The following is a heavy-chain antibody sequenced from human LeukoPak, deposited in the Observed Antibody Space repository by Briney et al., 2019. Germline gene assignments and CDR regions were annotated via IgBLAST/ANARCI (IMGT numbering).Heavy chain of an antibody. D-gene: IGHD3-9*01. Sequence: PSETLSLTCAVSGVSISSSNYWSWVRQAPGKGLEWIGAIFYRGDTDYSPSLKSRIIISVDRSKNEVSLKLDSVTAADTAVYYCARGGPLPLDKWGPGTLVTVSS. CDR2: IFYRGDT. CDR1: GVSISSSNY. V-gene: IGHV4-4*02. CDR3: ARGGPLPLDK. J-gene: IGHJ4*02.